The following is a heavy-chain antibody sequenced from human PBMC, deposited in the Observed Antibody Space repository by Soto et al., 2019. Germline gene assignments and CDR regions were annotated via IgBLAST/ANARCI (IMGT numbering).Heavy chain of an antibody. V-gene: IGHV3-23*01. Sequence: GGSLRLSCAASGFTFSSYAMSWVRQAPGKGLEWVSSITGGGGATYLADSVKGRFTISRDNSKNTLYLQMNSLRADDTAVYYCAKAGSGATVYNFYYGMDVWGQGTTVTVSS. J-gene: IGHJ6*02. CDR2: ITGGGGAT. CDR1: GFTFSSYA. D-gene: IGHD6-19*01. CDR3: AKAGSGATVYNFYYGMDV.